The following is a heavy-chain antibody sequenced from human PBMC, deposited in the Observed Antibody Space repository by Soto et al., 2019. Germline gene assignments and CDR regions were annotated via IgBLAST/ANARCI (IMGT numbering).Heavy chain of an antibody. CDR1: GFTFSSYG. Sequence: QVQLVESGGGVVQPGRSLRLSCAASGFTFSSYGMHWVRQAPGKGLEWVAVIWYDGSNKYYADSVKGRFTISRDNSKNTLYLQMNSLRAEDTAVYYCAXAXVTTGKVDYWGQGTLVTVSS. D-gene: IGHD4-17*01. CDR2: IWYDGSNK. J-gene: IGHJ4*02. CDR3: AXAXVTTGKVDY. V-gene: IGHV3-33*01.